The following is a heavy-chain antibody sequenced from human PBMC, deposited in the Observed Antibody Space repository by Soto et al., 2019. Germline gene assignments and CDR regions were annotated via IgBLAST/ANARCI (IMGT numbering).Heavy chain of an antibody. CDR1: GGTFSSYA. Sequence: ASVKVSCKASGGTFSSYAISWVRQAPGQGLEWMGGIIPIFGTANYAQKFQGRVTITADESTSTAYMELSSLRSEDTAVYYCARIYDILTGYYTSWFDPWGQGTPVTVSS. J-gene: IGHJ5*02. V-gene: IGHV1-69*13. D-gene: IGHD3-9*01. CDR2: IIPIFGTA. CDR3: ARIYDILTGYYTSWFDP.